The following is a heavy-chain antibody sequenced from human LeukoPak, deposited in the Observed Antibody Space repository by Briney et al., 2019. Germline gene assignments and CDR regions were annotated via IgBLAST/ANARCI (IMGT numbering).Heavy chain of an antibody. J-gene: IGHJ3*02. D-gene: IGHD3-22*01. CDR1: GHTFTSYG. V-gene: IGHV1-18*01. CDR3: ARGGDYYDSSGTPDAFDI. Sequence: GASVKVSCKASGHTFTSYGISWVRQAPGQGLEWMGWISAYNGNTNYAQKLQGRVTMTTDTSTSTAYMELRSLRSGDTAVYYCARGGDYYDSSGTPDAFDIWGQGTMVTVSS. CDR2: ISAYNGNT.